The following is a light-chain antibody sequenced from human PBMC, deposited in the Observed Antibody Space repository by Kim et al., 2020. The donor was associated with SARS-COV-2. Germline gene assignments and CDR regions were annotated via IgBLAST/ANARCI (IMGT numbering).Light chain of an antibody. V-gene: IGLV6-57*01. Sequence: GKTVPNECTRNIGRIARKHVQSYEQRRGSSATAVIYEENQRSSGVADRFSGSIDSSSNSAPLTITGLKTEDEADYCCQSYDSSNWVFGRGTKLTVL. CDR3: QSYDSSNWV. CDR2: EEN. CDR1: IGRIARKH. J-gene: IGLJ3*02.